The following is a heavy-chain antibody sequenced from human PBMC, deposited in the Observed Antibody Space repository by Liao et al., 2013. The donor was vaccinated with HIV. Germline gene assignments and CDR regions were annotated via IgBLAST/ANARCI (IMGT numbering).Heavy chain of an antibody. J-gene: IGHJ4*02. Sequence: QVQLQESGPGLVKPSETLSLTCTVSGGSISNYYWSWIRQSAGKGLEWIGRIHSSGSTNYNPSFRSRVTMSVDTSKNQVSLKLRSVTAADTAVYYCARDREGLLDSSGHYYFDYWGQGTLVTVSS. CDR3: ARDREGLLDSSGHYYFDY. D-gene: IGHD3-22*01. V-gene: IGHV4-4*07. CDR1: GGSISNYY. CDR2: IHSSGST.